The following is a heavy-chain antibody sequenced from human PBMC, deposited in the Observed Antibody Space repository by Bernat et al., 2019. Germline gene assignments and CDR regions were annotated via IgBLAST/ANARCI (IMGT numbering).Heavy chain of an antibody. CDR1: GFSFGGGG. J-gene: IGHJ6*02. Sequence: GGGGGGGVGGGRCRGVCCGASGFSFGGGGVHWVRRAAGKGLEWVAVIAYDGSTKYYADSVKGRFTITREHAKNTLYLQMNSLRAEATAVDYCARGRVEWLADYYYYGMDVWGQGTTVTVSS. CDR3: ARGRVEWLADYYYYGMDV. V-gene: IGHV3-30*03. CDR2: IAYDGSTK. D-gene: IGHD6-19*01.